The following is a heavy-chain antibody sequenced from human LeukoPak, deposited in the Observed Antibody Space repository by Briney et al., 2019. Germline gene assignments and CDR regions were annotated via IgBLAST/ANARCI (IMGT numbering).Heavy chain of an antibody. J-gene: IGHJ4*02. Sequence: SETLSLTCTVSGGSISSGGYYWSWIRQPPGRGLEWIGYIYHSGSTYYNPSLKSRVTISVDTSKNQFSLKLSSVTAADTAVYYCARGYCSSTSCYYFDYWGQGTLVTVSS. CDR1: GGSISSGGYY. CDR2: IYHSGST. V-gene: IGHV4-30-2*05. CDR3: ARGYCSSTSCYYFDY. D-gene: IGHD2-2*01.